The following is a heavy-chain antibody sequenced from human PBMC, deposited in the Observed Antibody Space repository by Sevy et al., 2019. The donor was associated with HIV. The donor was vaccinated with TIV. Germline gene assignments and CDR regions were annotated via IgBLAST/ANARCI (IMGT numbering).Heavy chain of an antibody. Sequence: SETLSLTCTVSGGSINSGDYYWIWIRQHPEKGLELIGYILHTGSTYYNRSFKSRATISVDTYKNQLSLKLSLMTAADTAVYYCASEGTKGVWFDPWGQGTLVTVSS. CDR1: GGSINSGDYY. D-gene: IGHD3-16*01. CDR2: ILHTGST. CDR3: ASEGTKGVWFDP. J-gene: IGHJ5*02. V-gene: IGHV4-31*03.